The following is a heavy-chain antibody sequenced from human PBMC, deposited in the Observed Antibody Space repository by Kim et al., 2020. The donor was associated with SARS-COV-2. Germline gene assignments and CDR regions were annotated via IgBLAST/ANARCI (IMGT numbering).Heavy chain of an antibody. V-gene: IGHV3-7*01. CDR2: IKQDGSEK. D-gene: IGHD3-22*01. Sequence: GGSLRLSCAASGFTFSSYWMSWVRQAPGKGLERVANIKQDGSEKYYVDAVKGRFTISRDNAKNSLYLQMNSLRAEDTAVYYCVPGDYYDSSGPFFDIWG. J-gene: IGHJ3*02. CDR3: VPGDYYDSSGPFFDI. CDR1: GFTFSSYW.